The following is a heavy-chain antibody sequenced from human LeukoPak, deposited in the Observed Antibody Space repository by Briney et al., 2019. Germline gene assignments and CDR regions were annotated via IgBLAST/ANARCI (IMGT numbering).Heavy chain of an antibody. CDR3: AKDLDSSGWYYY. J-gene: IGHJ4*02. CDR1: GFTFSSYA. D-gene: IGHD6-19*01. V-gene: IGHV3-23*01. Sequence: QTGGSLRLSCAASGFTFSSYAMSWVRQAPGKGPEWVSAISCSVGSTYYADSVKGRFTISRDNSKNTLYLQMNSLRAEDTAVYYCAKDLDSSGWYYYWGRGTLVTVSS. CDR2: ISCSVGST.